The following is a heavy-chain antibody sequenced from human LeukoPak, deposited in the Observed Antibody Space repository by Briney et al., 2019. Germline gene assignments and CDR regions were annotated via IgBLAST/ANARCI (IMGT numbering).Heavy chain of an antibody. J-gene: IGHJ6*03. CDR1: GGSISSYY. Sequence: SETLSLTCTVSGGSISSYYWSWIRQPPGKGLEWIGYIYYSGSTNYNPSLKSRVTISVDTSKNQFSLKLSSVTAADTAVYYCARDHTYYDILTGYSPRYMDVWGKGTTVTVPS. D-gene: IGHD3-9*01. CDR2: IYYSGST. CDR3: ARDHTYYDILTGYSPRYMDV. V-gene: IGHV4-59*01.